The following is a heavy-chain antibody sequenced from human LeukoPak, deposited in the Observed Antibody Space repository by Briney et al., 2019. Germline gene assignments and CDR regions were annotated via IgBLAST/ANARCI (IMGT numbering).Heavy chain of an antibody. CDR3: AKQWLKNAFDI. CDR1: GGSISSGDYY. CDR2: IYYSGST. V-gene: IGHV4-30-4*08. Sequence: SQTLSLTCTVSGGSISSGDYYWSWIRQPPGKGLEWIGYIYYSGSTYYNPSLKSRVTISVDTSKNQFSLKLTSVTAADTAVYHCAKQWLKNAFDIWGQGTMVTVSS. D-gene: IGHD3-22*01. J-gene: IGHJ3*02.